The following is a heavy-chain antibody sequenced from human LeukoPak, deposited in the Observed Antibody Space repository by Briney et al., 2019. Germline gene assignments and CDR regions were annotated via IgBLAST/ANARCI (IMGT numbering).Heavy chain of an antibody. D-gene: IGHD3-3*01. CDR1: GGSFSGYY. CDR3: ARGSYDFWSGHASYYFDY. CDR2: INHSGST. V-gene: IGHV4-34*01. J-gene: IGHJ4*02. Sequence: NPSETLSLTCAVYGGSFSGYYWSWIRQPPGKGLEWIGEINHSGSTNYNPSLKSRVTISVDTSKNQFSLKLSSVTAADTAVYYCARGSYDFWSGHASYYFDYWGQGTLVTVSS.